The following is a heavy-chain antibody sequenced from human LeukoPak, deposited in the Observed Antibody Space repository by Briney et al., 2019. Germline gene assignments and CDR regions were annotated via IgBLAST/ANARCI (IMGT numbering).Heavy chain of an antibody. CDR2: ISYSGSS. D-gene: IGHD6-19*01. J-gene: IGHJ5*02. Sequence: SETLSLTCSVSGGSITSSGSYWGWIRQPPGKGLEWIGSISYSGSSYYNPSLKSRVTMSVDTSKNQFSLKLVSVTAADTAVYYCARPHWLSFRFDPWGQGTLVTVSS. CDR3: ARPHWLSFRFDP. CDR1: GGSITSSGSY. V-gene: IGHV4-39*01.